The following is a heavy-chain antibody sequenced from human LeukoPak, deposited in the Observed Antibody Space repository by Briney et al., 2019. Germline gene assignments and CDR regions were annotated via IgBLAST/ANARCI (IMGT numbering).Heavy chain of an antibody. CDR1: GDSITSYAW. D-gene: IGHD3-22*01. CDR3: ARVISSAWRQNDL. J-gene: IGHJ5*02. Sequence: SETLSLTCSVSGDSITSYAWWSWVRQPPGKGLEWIGEIHLNGITNYNPSLKSRVTMSIDKSNNQFSLNLSSVTAADTAVYYCARVISSAWRQNDLWGQGTLVTV. V-gene: IGHV4-4*02. CDR2: IHLNGIT.